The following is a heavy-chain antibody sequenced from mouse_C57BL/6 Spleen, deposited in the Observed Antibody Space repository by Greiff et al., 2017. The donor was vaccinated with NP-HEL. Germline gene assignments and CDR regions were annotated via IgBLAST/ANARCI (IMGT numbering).Heavy chain of an antibody. CDR3: ARKAAKLRPFAY. CDR2: IYPGSGST. J-gene: IGHJ3*01. V-gene: IGHV1-55*01. D-gene: IGHD1-2*01. Sequence: VQLQQSGAELVKPGASVKMSCKASGYTFTSYWITWVKQRPGQGLEWIGDIYPGSGSTNYNEKFKSKATLTVDTSSSTAYMQLSSLTSEDSAVYYCARKAAKLRPFAYWGQGTLVTVSA. CDR1: GYTFTSYW.